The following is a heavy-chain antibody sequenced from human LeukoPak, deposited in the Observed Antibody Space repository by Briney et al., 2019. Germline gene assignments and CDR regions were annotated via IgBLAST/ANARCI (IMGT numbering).Heavy chain of an antibody. CDR2: ISAYNGNT. J-gene: IGHJ4*02. Sequence: ASVKVSCKASGYTFTSYGISWVRQAPGQGLEWMGWISAYNGNTNYAQKLQGRVTMTTDTTTSTAYMELRSLRSDATAVYYCARIANYYGSGSYYNVDWGQGTLVTVSS. D-gene: IGHD3-10*01. CDR3: ARIANYYGSGSYYNVD. V-gene: IGHV1-18*01. CDR1: GYTFTSYG.